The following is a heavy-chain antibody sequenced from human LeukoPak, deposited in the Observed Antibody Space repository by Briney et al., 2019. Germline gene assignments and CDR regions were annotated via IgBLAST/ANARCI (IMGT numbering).Heavy chain of an antibody. J-gene: IGHJ4*02. CDR2: IYLGDSDT. D-gene: IGHD3-10*01. CDR3: ARLGGSGSYYNSGLNY. Sequence: GESLKISCKGSGYGFTSYWIGWVRQMPGKGLEWMGIIYLGDSDTRYSPSFQGQVTISADKSISTAYLQWSSLKASDTAMYYCARLGGSGSYYNSGLNYWGQGTLVTVSS. CDR1: GYGFTSYW. V-gene: IGHV5-51*01.